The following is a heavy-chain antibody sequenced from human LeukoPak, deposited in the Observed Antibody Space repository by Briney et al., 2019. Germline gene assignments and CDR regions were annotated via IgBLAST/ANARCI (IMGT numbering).Heavy chain of an antibody. D-gene: IGHD6-19*01. CDR2: ISGSGGST. CDR3: AKMTLYEFGGWLYYFDY. CDR1: GFTFSSYA. J-gene: IGHJ4*02. V-gene: IGHV3-23*01. Sequence: HPGGSLRLSCAASGFTFSSYAMSWVRQAPGKGLEWASAISGSGGSTYYADSVKGRFTISRDNSKNTLYLQMNSLRAEDTAVYYCAKMTLYEFGGWLYYFDYWGQGTLVTVSS.